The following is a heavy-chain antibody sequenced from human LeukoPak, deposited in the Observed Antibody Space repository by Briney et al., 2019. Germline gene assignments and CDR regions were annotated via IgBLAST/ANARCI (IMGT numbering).Heavy chain of an antibody. J-gene: IGHJ4*02. V-gene: IGHV4-30-2*01. CDR2: IYHSGST. Sequence: SETLSLTCAVSGGSISSGGYSWRWIRQPPGKGLEWIGYIYHSGSTYYNPSLKSRVTISVDRSKNQFSLKLSSVTAADTAVYYCASDHGVRGYYWGQGTLVTVPS. CDR3: ASDHGVRGYY. D-gene: IGHD3-10*01. CDR1: GGSISSGGYS.